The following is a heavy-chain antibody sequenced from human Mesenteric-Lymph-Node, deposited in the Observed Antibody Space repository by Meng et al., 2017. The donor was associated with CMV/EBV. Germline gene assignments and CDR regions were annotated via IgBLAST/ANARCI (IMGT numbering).Heavy chain of an antibody. J-gene: IGHJ6*02. CDR2: ITGSGSAI. Sequence: GGSLRLSCAASGFTFSVYDMSWIRQAPGKGPEWVSSITGSGSAIYYADSVKGRFTISRDNANNLLYLQMNNLRAEDTAVYYCARDKLADYYYYDMDVWGQGTSVTVSS. D-gene: IGHD6-6*01. CDR3: ARDKLADYYYYDMDV. V-gene: IGHV3-11*01. CDR1: GFTFSVYD.